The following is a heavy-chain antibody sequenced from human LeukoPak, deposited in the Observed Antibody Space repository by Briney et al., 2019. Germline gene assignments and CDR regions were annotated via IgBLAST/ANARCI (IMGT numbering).Heavy chain of an antibody. J-gene: IGHJ4*02. D-gene: IGHD3-10*01. CDR3: ARQPLYGFGELTTSDY. Sequence: SETLSLTCAVSGGSISSSNWWSWVRQPPGKGPEWIGEIYHSGSTNYNPSLKSRVTISVDTSKNQFSLRLSTVTAADTAVYYCARQPLYGFGELTTSDYWAREPWSPSPQ. V-gene: IGHV4-4*02. CDR2: IYHSGST. CDR1: GGSISSSNW.